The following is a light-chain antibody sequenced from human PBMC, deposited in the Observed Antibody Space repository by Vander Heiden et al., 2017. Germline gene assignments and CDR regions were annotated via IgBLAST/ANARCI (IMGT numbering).Light chain of an antibody. CDR1: QNIDTR. Sequence: VGDRVTITCRASQNIDTRLAWYQQKPGKAPKLLIYRASSLENRVPSRFSGSASGTEFTLTIGSLQPDDFATYYCQQYHNFSYTFGQGTRLDI. J-gene: IGKJ2*01. CDR3: QQYHNFSYT. CDR2: RAS. V-gene: IGKV1-5*03.